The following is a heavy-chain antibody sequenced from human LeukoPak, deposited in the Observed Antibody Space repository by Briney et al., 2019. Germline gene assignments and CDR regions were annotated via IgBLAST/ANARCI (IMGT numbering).Heavy chain of an antibody. CDR2: IYYSGST. CDR3: ARSRWLQTPYFDY. Sequence: SETLSLTCIVSGGSISSYYWSWIRQPPGKGLEGVEYIYYSGSTNYNPSLKSRVTISVDTSKNQFSLKLSSVTAADTAVYYCARSRWLQTPYFDYWGQGTLVTVSS. J-gene: IGHJ4*02. D-gene: IGHD5-24*01. V-gene: IGHV4-59*01. CDR1: GGSISSYY.